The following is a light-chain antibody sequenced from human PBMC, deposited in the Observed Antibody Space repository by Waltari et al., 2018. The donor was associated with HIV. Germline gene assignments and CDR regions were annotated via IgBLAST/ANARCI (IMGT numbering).Light chain of an antibody. CDR1: NIGRRS. CDR3: QVWDSPSEQIL. J-gene: IGLJ2*01. Sequence: YVLTQAPSESVAPGQTARISCGGDNIGRRSVHWYHQKPGQAPALVINHDSERPSGIPERFSGSNSGNTATLTISGVEAGDEAHYYCQVWDSPSEQILFGGGTRLTVL. V-gene: IGLV3-21*04. CDR2: HDS.